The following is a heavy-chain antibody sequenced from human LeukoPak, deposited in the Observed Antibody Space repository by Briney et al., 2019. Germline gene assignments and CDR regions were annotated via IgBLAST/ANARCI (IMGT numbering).Heavy chain of an antibody. V-gene: IGHV1-8*01. CDR1: GYTFTSYD. CDR2: MNPNSGNT. J-gene: IGHJ4*02. D-gene: IGHD4-23*01. CDR3: AREFTTVVPFDY. Sequence: GASVKVSCKASGYTFTSYDINWVRQATGQGLEWMGWMNPNSGNTGYAQKFQGRVTMTRNTSISTAYMELSSLRSEDTAVYYCAREFTTVVPFDYWGQGTLVTVSS.